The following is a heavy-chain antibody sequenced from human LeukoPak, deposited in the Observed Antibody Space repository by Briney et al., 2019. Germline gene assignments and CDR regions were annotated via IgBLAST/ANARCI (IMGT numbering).Heavy chain of an antibody. J-gene: IGHJ4*02. CDR2: ISSNGGST. CDR1: GFTFSDYY. CDR3: AREWEGAVAGNLDY. D-gene: IGHD6-19*01. V-gene: IGHV3-64*01. Sequence: SGGSLRLSCAASGFTFSDYYIYWIRQAPGKGLEYVSAISSNGGSTYYANSVKGRFTISRDNSKNTLYLQMGSLRAEDMAVYYCAREWEGAVAGNLDYWGQGTLVTVSS.